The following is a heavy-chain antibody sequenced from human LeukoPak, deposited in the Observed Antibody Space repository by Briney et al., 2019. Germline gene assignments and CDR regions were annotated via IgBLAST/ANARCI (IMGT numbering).Heavy chain of an antibody. CDR3: AKDIGEAAAGTGLVIDY. J-gene: IGHJ4*02. V-gene: IGHV1-8*01. D-gene: IGHD6-13*01. CDR1: GYTFTSFD. CDR2: MNPDSGYT. Sequence: ASVKVSCKASGYTFTSFDINWVRQATGQGLEWMGWMNPDSGYTGYAQKFQGRVTMTRNTSTSTAYMELSSLRSEDTAVYYCAKDIGEAAAGTGLVIDYWGQGTLVTVSS.